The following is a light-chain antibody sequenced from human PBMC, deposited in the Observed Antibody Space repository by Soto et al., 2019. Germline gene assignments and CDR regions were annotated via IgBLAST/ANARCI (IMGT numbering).Light chain of an antibody. CDR2: GAS. CDR3: QQYGSSLWT. Sequence: EIVLTQSPGTLSLSPGERATLSCRASQSVSSSYLAWYQQKPGQDPRLLIYGASSRATGIPDRFSGSGSGSGTDFTLTISRLEPEDFAVYYCQQYGSSLWTFGQGTQVEIK. J-gene: IGKJ1*01. CDR1: QSVSSSY. V-gene: IGKV3-20*01.